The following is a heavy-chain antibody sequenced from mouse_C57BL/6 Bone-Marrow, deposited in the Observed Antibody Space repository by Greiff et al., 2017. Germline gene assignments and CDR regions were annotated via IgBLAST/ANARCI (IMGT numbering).Heavy chain of an antibody. CDR3: ARGSYYVSWFAY. V-gene: IGHV1-55*01. Sequence: QVQLQQPGAELVKPGASVKMSCKASGYTFTSYWITWVKQRPGQGLEWIGDIYPGSGSNNYNEKFKSKATLTVDTSSSTAYMQLSSLTSEDYAVYYCARGSYYVSWFAYWGQGTLVTVSA. J-gene: IGHJ3*01. D-gene: IGHD1-1*01. CDR2: IYPGSGSN. CDR1: GYTFTSYW.